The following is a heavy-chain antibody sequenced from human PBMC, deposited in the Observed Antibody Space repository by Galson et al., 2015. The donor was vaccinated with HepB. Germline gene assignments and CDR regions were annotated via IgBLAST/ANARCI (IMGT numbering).Heavy chain of an antibody. V-gene: IGHV5-51*01. D-gene: IGHD4-23*01. Sequence: QSGAEVKKPGESLKISCKGFGYSFTSYWIGWVRQMPGKGLEWMGIIYPGDSDTRYSPSFQGQVTISADKSISTAYLQWSSLKASDTAMYYCARHSVDYGGNSGFDYWGQGTLVTVSS. J-gene: IGHJ4*02. CDR3: ARHSVDYGGNSGFDY. CDR1: GYSFTSYW. CDR2: IYPGDSDT.